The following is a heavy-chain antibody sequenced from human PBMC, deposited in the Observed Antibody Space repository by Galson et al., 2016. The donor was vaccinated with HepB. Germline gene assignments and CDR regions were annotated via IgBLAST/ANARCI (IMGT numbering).Heavy chain of an antibody. CDR1: GFTFSDSA. CDR3: TRSLPEFCGGDCHPYGMDV. J-gene: IGHJ6*02. CDR2: IRIKPNTYAT. D-gene: IGHD2-21*02. Sequence: SLRLSCAASGFTFSDSAMHWVRQASGKGLEWVGHIRIKPNTYATAYVASVKGRFTISRDDSKNTAYLQMDSLKTEDTAVYYCTRSLPEFCGGDCHPYGMDVWGQGTTVTVSS. V-gene: IGHV3-73*01.